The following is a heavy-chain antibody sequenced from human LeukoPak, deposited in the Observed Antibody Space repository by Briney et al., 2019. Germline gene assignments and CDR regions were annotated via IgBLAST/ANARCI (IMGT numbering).Heavy chain of an antibody. J-gene: IGHJ5*02. CDR2: IYSGGST. D-gene: IGHD3-3*01. CDR3: ASLNLAWDSFDP. V-gene: IGHV3-53*01. CDR1: GFTVSSNY. Sequence: GGSLRLSCAASGFTVSSNYMSWVRQAPGKGLEWVSVIYSGGSTYYADSVKGRFTISRDNSKNTLYLQMNSLRAEDTAVYYCASLNLAWDSFDPWGQGTLVTVSS.